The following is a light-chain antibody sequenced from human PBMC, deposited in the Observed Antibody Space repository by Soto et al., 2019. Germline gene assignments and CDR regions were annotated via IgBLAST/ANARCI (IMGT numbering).Light chain of an antibody. V-gene: IGKV1-39*01. J-gene: IGKJ2*01. Sequence: HMTQSPSSLSASVGDRVTITCRASQRITTYLNWYQQKPGKAPKLLISTAATLQGGVPSRFNGRGSGTDFTLTITTLQPEDFATYFCQQSYSTPYTFGQGTKLEIK. CDR2: TAA. CDR1: QRITTY. CDR3: QQSYSTPYT.